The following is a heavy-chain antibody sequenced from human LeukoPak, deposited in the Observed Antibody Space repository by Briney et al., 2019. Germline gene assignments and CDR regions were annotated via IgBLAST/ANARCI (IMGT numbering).Heavy chain of an antibody. CDR1: VFTLSIKY. D-gene: IGHD2-21*01. CDR3: ARGGGDDAFDF. J-gene: IGHJ3*01. Sequence: GRCLRLSRAASVFTLSIKYTRCVPDAPRKGLESVPVIYSLGSPYYADSVKGRFTISRDASKNTLYLQRNRLRGEDTAVYFCARGGGDDAFDFWGQGTMVSVSS. CDR2: IYSLGSP. V-gene: IGHV3-66*01.